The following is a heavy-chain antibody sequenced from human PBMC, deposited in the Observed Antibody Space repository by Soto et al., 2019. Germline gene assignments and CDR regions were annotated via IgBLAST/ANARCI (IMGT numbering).Heavy chain of an antibody. J-gene: IGHJ5*02. V-gene: IGHV3-23*01. CDR1: GFTFSSYA. D-gene: IGHD3-3*01. CDR3: AKGMWGLPHPIFGNLHWFDP. CDR2: ISGSGGST. Sequence: GGSLRLSCAASGFTFSSYAMSWVRQAPGKGLEWVSAISGSGGSTYYADSVKGRFTISRDNSKNTLYLQMNSLRAEDTAVYYCAKGMWGLPHPIFGNLHWFDPWGQGTLVTVSS.